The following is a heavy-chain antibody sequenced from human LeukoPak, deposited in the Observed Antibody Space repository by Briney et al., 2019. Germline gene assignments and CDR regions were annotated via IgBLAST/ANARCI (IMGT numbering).Heavy chain of an antibody. J-gene: IGHJ4*02. CDR3: ARDAGSFGY. Sequence: GGSLRLSCAASGYTFSRYSMRAVPASPGKGLGWISSISKSDSYIYYADSVKGRFTISRDNAKNSLYLQLNSLRAEDSAVYYCARDAGSFGYWGQGTLVTVSS. V-gene: IGHV3-21*06. CDR1: GYTFSRYS. CDR2: ISKSDSYI.